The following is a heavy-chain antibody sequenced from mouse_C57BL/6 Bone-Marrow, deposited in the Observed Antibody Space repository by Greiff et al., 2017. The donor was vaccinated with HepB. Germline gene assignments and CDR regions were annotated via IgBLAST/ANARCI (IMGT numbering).Heavy chain of an antibody. CDR1: GFTFSNYW. Sequence: EVQLQQSGGGLVQPGGSMKLSCVASGFTFSNYWMNWVRQSPEKGLEWVAQIRLKSDNYATHYAESVKGRFTISRDDSKSSVYLQMNNLRAEDTGIYYCTIITTVVKWYFDVWGTGTTVTVSS. D-gene: IGHD1-1*01. CDR2: IRLKSDNYAT. V-gene: IGHV6-3*01. CDR3: TIITTVVKWYFDV. J-gene: IGHJ1*03.